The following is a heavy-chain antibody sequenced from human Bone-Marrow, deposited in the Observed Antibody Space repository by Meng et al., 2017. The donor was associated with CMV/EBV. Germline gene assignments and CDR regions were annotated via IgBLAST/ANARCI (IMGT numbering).Heavy chain of an antibody. CDR2: INHSGST. D-gene: IGHD2-15*01. CDR1: GGSFSGYY. V-gene: IGHV4-34*01. J-gene: IGHJ5*02. CDR3: ARVQGYCSGGSCYRNWFDP. Sequence: SETLSLTCAVYGGSFSGYYWSWIRQPPGKGLEWIGEINHSGSTNYNPSLKSRVTISVDTSKNQFSLKLSSVTAADTAVYYCARVQGYCSGGSCYRNWFDPWGQGTLVPVSS.